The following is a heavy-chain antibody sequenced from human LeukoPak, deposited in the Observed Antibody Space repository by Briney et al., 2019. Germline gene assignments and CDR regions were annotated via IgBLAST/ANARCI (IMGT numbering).Heavy chain of an antibody. Sequence: SETLSLTCTVSGGSISSGGYYWSWIRQHPGKGLEWIGYIYYSGSTYYNPSLKSRVTISVDTSKNQFSLKLSSVTAADTAVYYCARDGMDSSGSSPRWDFQHWGQGTLVTVSS. J-gene: IGHJ1*01. V-gene: IGHV4-31*03. CDR3: ARDGMDSSGSSPRWDFQH. D-gene: IGHD3-22*01. CDR2: IYYSGST. CDR1: GGSISSGGYY.